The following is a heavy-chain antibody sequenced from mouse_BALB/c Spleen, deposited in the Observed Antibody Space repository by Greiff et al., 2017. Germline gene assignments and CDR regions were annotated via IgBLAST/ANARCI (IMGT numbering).Heavy chain of an antibody. J-gene: IGHJ3*01. CDR1: GFTFSSFG. Sequence: EVQGVESGGGLVQPGGSRKLSCAASGFTFSSFGMHWVRQAPEKGLEWVAYISSGSSTIYYADTVKGRFTISRDNPKNTLFLQMTSLRSEDTAMYYCARWGGSVPWFAYWGQGTLVTVSA. CDR2: ISSGSSTI. V-gene: IGHV5-17*02. CDR3: ARWGGSVPWFAY.